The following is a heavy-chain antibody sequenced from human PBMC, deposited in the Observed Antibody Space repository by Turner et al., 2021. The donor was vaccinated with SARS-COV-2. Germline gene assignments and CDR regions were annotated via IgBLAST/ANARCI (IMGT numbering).Heavy chain of an antibody. CDR1: GFTFSNYG. D-gene: IGHD2-15*01. CDR3: AKSNSGAYYYGMDV. J-gene: IGHJ6*02. V-gene: IGHV3-30*18. Sequence: QVQLVESGGGVVQPGRSLRISCAASGFTFSNYGMHWVRQAPGKGLEWVALISYDGSNKYYADSVKGRFTIARDNSKNTLYLQMNSLRAEDTAVYYCAKSNSGAYYYGMDVWGQGTTVTVSS. CDR2: ISYDGSNK.